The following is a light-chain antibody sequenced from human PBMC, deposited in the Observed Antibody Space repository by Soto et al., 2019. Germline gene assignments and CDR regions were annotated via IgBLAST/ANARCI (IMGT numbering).Light chain of an antibody. J-gene: IGKJ2*01. CDR3: QQYGSSPRYT. V-gene: IGKV3-20*01. CDR2: GAS. Sequence: EIVLTQSPGTLSLSPGERATLSCSASQSVSSSYLAWYQQKPGQAPRLLIYGASSRATCIPDRFSGSGSGTEFSLTISRLEPEDFAVYYCQQYGSSPRYTFGKGTKLAIK. CDR1: QSVSSSY.